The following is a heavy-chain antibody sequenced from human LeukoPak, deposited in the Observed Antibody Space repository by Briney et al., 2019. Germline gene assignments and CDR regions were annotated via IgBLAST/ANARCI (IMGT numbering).Heavy chain of an antibody. D-gene: IGHD3-10*01. CDR2: ISSNGVST. Sequence: GGSLRLSCAASGFTFSSYTMHWVRQAPGKGLEYVSAISSNGVSTYYGASVKGRFTISRDNSKNTLYLLMGSLRAEDMAVYYCARGGPWFGAAFDIWGQGTMVTVSS. CDR3: ARGGPWFGAAFDI. J-gene: IGHJ3*02. CDR1: GFTFSSYT. V-gene: IGHV3-64*02.